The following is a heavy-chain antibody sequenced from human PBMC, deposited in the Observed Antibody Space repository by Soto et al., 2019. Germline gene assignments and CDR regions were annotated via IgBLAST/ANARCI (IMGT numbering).Heavy chain of an antibody. CDR2: TSYDRDKK. Sequence: QVQLVESGGGVVQPGRSLRLSCAASGFTFGSYGMYWVRQAPGKGLEWVAATSYDRDKKYYTDSLEGRFTISRDNSKNTLYLQMNSLGAEDTAVYYCAKGGDYGGNAWLDHWGQGTLVTVSS. V-gene: IGHV3-30*18. CDR3: AKGGDYGGNAWLDH. CDR1: GFTFGSYG. J-gene: IGHJ4*02. D-gene: IGHD4-17*01.